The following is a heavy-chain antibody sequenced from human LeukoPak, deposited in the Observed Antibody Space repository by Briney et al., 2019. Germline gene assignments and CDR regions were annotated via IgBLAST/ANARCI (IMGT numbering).Heavy chain of an antibody. Sequence: GGPLRLSCAASRFTFSNYAMSWVRQAPGKGLEWVSAITGSGGRTYYADSVKGRFTISRDNSKNTLYLKMNSLRAEDTAVYYCAKWGDYDVLTGYYDPDYWGQGTLVTVSS. CDR2: ITGSGGRT. D-gene: IGHD3-9*01. CDR3: AKWGDYDVLTGYYDPDY. CDR1: RFTFSNYA. J-gene: IGHJ4*02. V-gene: IGHV3-23*01.